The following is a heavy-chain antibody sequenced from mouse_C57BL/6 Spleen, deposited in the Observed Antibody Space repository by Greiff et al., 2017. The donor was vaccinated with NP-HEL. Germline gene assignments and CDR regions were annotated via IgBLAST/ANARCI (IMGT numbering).Heavy chain of an antibody. V-gene: IGHV1-42*01. Sequence: EVQLQESGPELVKPGASVKISCKASGYSFTGYYMNWVKQSPEKSLEWIGEINPSTGGTTYNQKFKAKATLTVDKSSSTAYMQLKSLTSEDSAVYYCARGGLVAYWGQGTLVTVSA. CDR2: INPSTGGT. CDR3: ARGGLVAY. CDR1: GYSFTGYY. J-gene: IGHJ3*01.